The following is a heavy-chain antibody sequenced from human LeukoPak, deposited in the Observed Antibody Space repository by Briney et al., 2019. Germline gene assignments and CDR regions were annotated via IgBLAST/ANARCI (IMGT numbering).Heavy chain of an antibody. J-gene: IGHJ4*02. CDR1: GGTFSSYA. CDR2: IIPIFGTA. CDR3: ARLPKALYDFWSGYDY. V-gene: IGHV1-69*13. Sequence: SVKVSCKASGGTFSSYAISWVRQAPGQGIEWMGGIIPIFGTANYAQKFQGRVTITADESTSTAYMELSSLRSEDTAVYYCARLPKALYDFWSGYDYWGQGTLVTVSS. D-gene: IGHD3-3*01.